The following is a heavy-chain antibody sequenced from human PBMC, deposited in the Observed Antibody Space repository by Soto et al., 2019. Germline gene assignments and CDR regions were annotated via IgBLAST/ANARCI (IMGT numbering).Heavy chain of an antibody. V-gene: IGHV4-34*01. CDR3: ARGYDTALAPIF. J-gene: IGHJ4*02. Sequence: SETLSLTCAVYGGSFSSYHWIWIRQTPGKGLEWIGEINHLTTTNYNPSLKSRVIISLDTPKNQFSLKLSSVTAADTAVYYCARGYDTALAPIFWGQGILVTVSS. CDR2: INHLTTT. D-gene: IGHD5-18*01. CDR1: GGSFSSYH.